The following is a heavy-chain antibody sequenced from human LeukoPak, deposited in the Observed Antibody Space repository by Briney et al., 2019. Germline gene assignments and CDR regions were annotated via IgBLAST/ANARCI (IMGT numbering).Heavy chain of an antibody. V-gene: IGHV3-48*03. CDR1: GFTFSSYE. J-gene: IGHJ4*02. CDR3: ARKHYYDSSGFFPPMDY. CDR2: ISGRGSLI. D-gene: IGHD3-22*01. Sequence: PGGSLRLSCAASGFTFSSYEMNWVRQAPGKGLEWVSYISGRGSLIYYADSVKGRFTISRDNSKNTLYLQMNSLRAEDTAVYYCARKHYYDSSGFFPPMDYWGQGTLVTVSS.